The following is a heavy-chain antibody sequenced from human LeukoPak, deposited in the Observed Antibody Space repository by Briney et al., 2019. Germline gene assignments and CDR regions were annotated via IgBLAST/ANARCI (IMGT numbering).Heavy chain of an antibody. Sequence: PGGSLRLSCAASGFTFDDYAMHWVRQAPGKGLEWVSGISWNSGSTYYADSVKGRFTISRDNSKNTLYLQMNSLRAEDTAVYYCAKADYGGGSVSIDYWGQGTLVTVSS. CDR1: GFTFDDYA. V-gene: IGHV3-23*01. J-gene: IGHJ4*02. D-gene: IGHD4-23*01. CDR3: AKADYGGGSVSIDY. CDR2: ISWNSGST.